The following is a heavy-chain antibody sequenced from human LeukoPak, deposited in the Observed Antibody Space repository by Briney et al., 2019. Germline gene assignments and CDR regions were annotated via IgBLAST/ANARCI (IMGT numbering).Heavy chain of an antibody. CDR2: IKQDGSEK. CDR1: GFTLSTYW. CDR3: VGGDY. V-gene: IGHV3-7*01. Sequence: GGSLRLSCAASGFTLSTYWMTWVRQAPGKGLEWVANIKQDGSEKYFVDSVKGRFTISRDNANNSLYLQMNSLRAEDTAVYYCVGGDYWGQGTLVTVSS. J-gene: IGHJ4*02.